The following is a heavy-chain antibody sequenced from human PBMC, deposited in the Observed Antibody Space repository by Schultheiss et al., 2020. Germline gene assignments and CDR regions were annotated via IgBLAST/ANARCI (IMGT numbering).Heavy chain of an antibody. CDR2: IYYSGST. CDR1: GGSISSYY. D-gene: IGHD7-27*01. J-gene: IGHJ4*02. Sequence: SQTLSLTCTVSGGSISSYYWSWIRQPPGKGLEWIGYIYYSGSTNYNPSLKSRVTVSVDTSKKQFPLKLTSVTAADTAVYFCARLIGDGDYVDYWGQGTLVTFSS. CDR3: ARLIGDGDYVDY. V-gene: IGHV4-59*01.